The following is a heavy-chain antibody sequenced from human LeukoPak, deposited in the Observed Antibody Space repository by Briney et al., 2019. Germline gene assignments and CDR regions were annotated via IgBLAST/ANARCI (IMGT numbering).Heavy chain of an antibody. J-gene: IGHJ3*02. CDR2: IYYSGST. Sequence: SETLSLTCTVSGGSISSSSYYWGWIRQPPGKGLEWIGSIYYSGSTYYNPSLKSRVTISVDTSKNHFSLNLSSVTAADTALYYCARKEPTTHYNFWSGSRWAFDIWGQGTRVTVSS. CDR1: GGSISSSSYY. CDR3: ARKEPTTHYNFWSGSRWAFDI. V-gene: IGHV4-39*01. D-gene: IGHD3-3*01.